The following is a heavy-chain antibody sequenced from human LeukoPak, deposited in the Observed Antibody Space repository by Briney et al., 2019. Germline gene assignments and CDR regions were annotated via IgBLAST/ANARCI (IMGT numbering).Heavy chain of an antibody. CDR3: ASLGGLGSWNFGY. J-gene: IGHJ4*02. CDR2: INHSGST. Sequence: KSSETLSLTCAVYGGSFSGYYWSWIRQPPGKGLEWIGEINHSGSTNYNPSLKSRVTISLDTSKSQFSLRLTSVTAADTAVYYCASLGGLGSWNFGYWGQGTLVTVPS. CDR1: GGSFSGYY. D-gene: IGHD3-10*01. V-gene: IGHV4-34*01.